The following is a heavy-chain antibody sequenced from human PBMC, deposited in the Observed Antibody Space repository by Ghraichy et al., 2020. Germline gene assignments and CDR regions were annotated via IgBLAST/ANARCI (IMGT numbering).Heavy chain of an antibody. V-gene: IGHV4-34*01. CDR1: GGSFSGYY. J-gene: IGHJ2*01. CDR3: ARRGGKGLVRYFDP. Sequence: SETLSLTCAVYGGSFSGYYWSWIRQPPGKGLEWIGEINHSGSTNYNPSLKSRVTISVDTSKNQFSLKLSSVTAADTAVYSCARRGGKGLVRYFDPWGRGTLVTVSS. CDR2: INHSGST. D-gene: IGHD4-23*01.